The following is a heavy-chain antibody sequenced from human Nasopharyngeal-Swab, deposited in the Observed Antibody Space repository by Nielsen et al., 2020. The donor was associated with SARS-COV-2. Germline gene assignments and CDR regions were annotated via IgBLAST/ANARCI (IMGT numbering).Heavy chain of an antibody. CDR1: GFTLSRYS. J-gene: IGHJ4*02. V-gene: IGHV3-48*04. CDR2: ISSSSSTI. CDR3: ARDRYGDYVFDF. D-gene: IGHD4-17*01. Sequence: GESLKISCAASGFTLSRYSMNWVRQAPGKGLEWVSNISSSSSTIYYADSVLGRFTISRDNAKNSLYLQMNSLRAEDTAVYYCARDRYGDYVFDFWGQGTLVTVSS.